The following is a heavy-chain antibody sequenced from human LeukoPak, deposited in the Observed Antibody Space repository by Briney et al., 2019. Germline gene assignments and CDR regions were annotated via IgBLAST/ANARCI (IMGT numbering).Heavy chain of an antibody. CDR1: GFTFSHFW. Sequence: GGSLRLSCAASGFTFSHFWMSWVRQAPGKGLEWVAYIKKTGSETYYVDSVKGRFTISRDNAKNSLYLQMNSLRDEDTAVYYCARDPPTGYWYFDLWGRGTLVTVSS. D-gene: IGHD4-17*01. V-gene: IGHV3-7*01. J-gene: IGHJ2*01. CDR3: ARDPPTGYWYFDL. CDR2: IKKTGSET.